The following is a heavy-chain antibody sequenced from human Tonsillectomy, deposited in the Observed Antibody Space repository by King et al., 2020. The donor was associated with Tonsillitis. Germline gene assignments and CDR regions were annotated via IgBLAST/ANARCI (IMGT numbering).Heavy chain of an antibody. Sequence: QLVQSGAEVKEPGGSLRISCKGSGYTFTTFWINWVRQMPGKGLEWMGRIDPSDSSSKYSPSFQGHVTISADKSINTSFLQWSSLRASDTAMYYCATYYNTLTPYLYRDAFDLWGQGTMVTVSS. V-gene: IGHV5-10-1*03. J-gene: IGHJ3*01. D-gene: IGHD3-9*01. CDR1: GYTFTTFW. CDR3: ATYYNTLTPYLYRDAFDL. CDR2: IDPSDSSS.